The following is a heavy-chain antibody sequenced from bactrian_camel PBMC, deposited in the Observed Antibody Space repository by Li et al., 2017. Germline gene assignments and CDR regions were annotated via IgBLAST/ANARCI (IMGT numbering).Heavy chain of an antibody. D-gene: IGHD1*01. CDR1: GYTYSAYC. V-gene: IGHV3S6*01. J-gene: IGHJ4*01. Sequence: HVQLVESGGGSVQAGGSLRLSCAFSGYTYSAYCMGWFRQAPGKEREGVARIDNHDSTTYGDPVKGRFTISRDNARNTLYLDMNSLRPEDTAMYYCAEDRFCRRDYDWGQGTQVTVS. CDR3: AEDRFCRRDYD. CDR2: IDNHDST.